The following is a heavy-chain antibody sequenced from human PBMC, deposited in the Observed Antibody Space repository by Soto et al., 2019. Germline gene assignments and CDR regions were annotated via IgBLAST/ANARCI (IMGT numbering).Heavy chain of an antibody. J-gene: IGHJ6*02. CDR1: GGTFSSYA. D-gene: IGHD3-3*01. CDR3: ASVSRPYVLRFLEWGSKSSYYYYGMDV. CDR2: IIPIFGTA. V-gene: IGHV1-69*13. Sequence: SVKVSFKASGGTFSSYAISWVRQAPGQGLEWMGGIIPIFGTANYAQKFQGRVTITADESTSTAYMELSSLRSEDTAVYYCASVSRPYVLRFLEWGSKSSYYYYGMDVWGQGTTVTVSS.